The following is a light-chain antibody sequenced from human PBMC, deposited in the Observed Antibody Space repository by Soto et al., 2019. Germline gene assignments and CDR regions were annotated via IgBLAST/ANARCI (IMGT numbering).Light chain of an antibody. CDR1: QSVSSN. CDR3: QQYNNWPPKT. Sequence: HSPSTLSVSPVEXXTLXGRASQSVSSNLAWYQQKPGQAPRLLIYGASTRATGIPARFSGSGSGTEFTLTISSLQSEDFAVYYCQQYNNWPPKTFGQGTKVDIK. CDR2: GAS. V-gene: IGKV3-15*01. J-gene: IGKJ1*01.